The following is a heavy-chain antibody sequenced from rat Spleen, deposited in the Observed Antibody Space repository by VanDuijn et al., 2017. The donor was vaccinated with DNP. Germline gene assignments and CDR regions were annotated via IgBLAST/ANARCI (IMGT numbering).Heavy chain of an antibody. CDR1: GFTFSNYY. CDR2: ISTGGGNT. CDR3: AKAGGYSPWYFDY. J-gene: IGHJ2*01. V-gene: IGHV5S11*01. D-gene: IGHD1-11*01. Sequence: EVQLVESGGGLVQPGRSLKLSCAASGFTFSNYYMAWVRQAPTKGLEWVEAISTGGGNTYYRDSVKGPFTISRDNAKSTLYLQMESLRSEETATYYCAKAGGYSPWYFDYWGQGVMVTVSS.